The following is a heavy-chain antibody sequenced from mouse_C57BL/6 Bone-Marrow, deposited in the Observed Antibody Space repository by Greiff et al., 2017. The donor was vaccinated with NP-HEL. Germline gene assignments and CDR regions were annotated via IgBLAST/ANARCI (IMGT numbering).Heavy chain of an antibody. J-gene: IGHJ4*01. CDR3: TTGGSSPYAMDY. V-gene: IGHV14-4*01. CDR1: GFNIKDDY. CDR2: IDPENGDT. Sequence: VQLKQSGAELVRPGASVKLSCTVSGFNIKDDYMHWVKQRPELGLEWIGWIDPENGDTEYASKFQGKATITADTSSNTAYLQLSSLTSEDTAVYYCTTGGSSPYAMDYWGQGTSVTVSS. D-gene: IGHD1-1*01.